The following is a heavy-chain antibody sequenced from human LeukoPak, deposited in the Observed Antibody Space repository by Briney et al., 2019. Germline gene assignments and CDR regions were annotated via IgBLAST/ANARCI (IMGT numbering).Heavy chain of an antibody. V-gene: IGHV4-31*03. J-gene: IGHJ6*02. CDR3: ARVRVWGYYYYGMDV. CDR1: GGSISSGGYY. Sequence: SETLSLTCTVSGGSISSGGYYWSWIRQHPGKGLEWIGYIYYSGSTYYNPSLKSRVTISVDTSKNQFSLKLSSVTAADTAVYYCARVRVWGYYYYGMDVWGQGTTVTVSS. D-gene: IGHD3-16*01. CDR2: IYYSGST.